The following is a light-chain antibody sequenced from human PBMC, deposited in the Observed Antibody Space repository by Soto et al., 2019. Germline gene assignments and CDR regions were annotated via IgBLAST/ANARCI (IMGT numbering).Light chain of an antibody. CDR3: QQYGSSPLT. Sequence: EIVVKLSPGTLSLSKGERATLSCRASQSVSSNYLAWYQQKPGQAPKVLIYRASSRATGIPDRFSGSGSGTDFTLTISRLEPEDFAVYYCQQYGSSPLTFGGGTKVDIK. V-gene: IGKV3-20*01. CDR1: QSVSSNY. J-gene: IGKJ4*01. CDR2: RAS.